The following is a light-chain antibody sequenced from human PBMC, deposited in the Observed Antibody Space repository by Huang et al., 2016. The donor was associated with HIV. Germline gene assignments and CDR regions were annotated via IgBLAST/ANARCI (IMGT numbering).Light chain of an antibody. CDR1: QNIGTN. Sequence: EIVLRQFPATVSVSPGEGATLSCRASQNIGTNLAWYQQRPGQAPRRLIYGASTRATGVPARFSGSGSGTEFTLTLSSLQSEDLATYYCQHYNNWPPLTFGGGTKV. CDR3: QHYNNWPPLT. CDR2: GAS. V-gene: IGKV3-15*01. J-gene: IGKJ4*01.